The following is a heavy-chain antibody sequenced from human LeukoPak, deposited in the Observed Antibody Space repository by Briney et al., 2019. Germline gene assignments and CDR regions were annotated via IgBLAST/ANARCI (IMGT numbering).Heavy chain of an antibody. Sequence: SETLSLTCIVSGGSFSSYYWSWIRQPPGKGLEWIAYIYYSGSTNYNPSLKSRVTISLDTSKNQFSLKLSSVTAADTAIYYCARALTPGYCSGGTCSYFDYWGQGTLVTVSS. CDR2: IYYSGST. V-gene: IGHV4-59*13. J-gene: IGHJ4*02. CDR3: ARALTPGYCSGGTCSYFDY. CDR1: GGSFSSYY. D-gene: IGHD2-15*01.